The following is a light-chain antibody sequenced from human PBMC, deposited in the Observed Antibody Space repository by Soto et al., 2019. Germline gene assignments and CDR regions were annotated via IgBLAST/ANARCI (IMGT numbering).Light chain of an antibody. CDR3: QQYNNWPIT. Sequence: DIQMTQSPSSVSASVGDRVSITCRASQGISSWLAWYQQKPGKAPKLLIYAASSLQSGVPLRLSGSGSGTEFTLTISSMQYEDFAVYYCQQYNNWPITFGQGTRLEIK. V-gene: IGKV1-12*01. CDR2: AAS. J-gene: IGKJ5*01. CDR1: QGISSW.